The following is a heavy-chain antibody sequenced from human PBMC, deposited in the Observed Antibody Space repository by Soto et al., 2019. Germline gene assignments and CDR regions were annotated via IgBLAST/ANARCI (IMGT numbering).Heavy chain of an antibody. V-gene: IGHV3-30*18. Sequence: QVQLVESGGGVVQPGRSLRLSCAASGFTFSSYGMHWVRQAPGKGLEWVAVISYDGSNKYYADSVKGRFTISRDNYKNTLYLQMHSLRAEDTAVYYCAKVSSYASIGAFDIWGQGTMVTVSS. D-gene: IGHD2-21*01. J-gene: IGHJ3*02. CDR1: GFTFSSYG. CDR3: AKVSSYASIGAFDI. CDR2: ISYDGSNK.